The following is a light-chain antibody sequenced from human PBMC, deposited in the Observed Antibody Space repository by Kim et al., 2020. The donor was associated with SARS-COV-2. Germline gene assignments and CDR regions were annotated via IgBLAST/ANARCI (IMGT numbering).Light chain of an antibody. V-gene: IGKV3-11*01. J-gene: IGKJ3*01. CDR1: QSVSSY. Sequence: SSPGERATLSCRASQSVSSYLAWYQQKPGQAPRLLIYDASNRATGIPARFSGSGSGTDFTLTISSLEPEDFAVYYCQQRSNWPGTFGPGTKVDIK. CDR2: DAS. CDR3: QQRSNWPGT.